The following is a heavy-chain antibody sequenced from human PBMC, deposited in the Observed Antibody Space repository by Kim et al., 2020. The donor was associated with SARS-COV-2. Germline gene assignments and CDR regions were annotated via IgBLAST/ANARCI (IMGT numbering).Heavy chain of an antibody. CDR1: GFTFSSYS. V-gene: IGHV3-48*02. CDR2: ISSSSSSTI. D-gene: IGHD3-9*01. J-gene: IGHJ6*02. Sequence: GGSLRLSCAASGFTFSSYSMNWVRQAPGKGLEWVSYISSSSSSTIYYADSVKGRFTISRDNAKNSLYLQMNSLRDEDTAVYYCARVGGYFDWLPYYYYYGMDVWGQGTTVTVSS. CDR3: ARVGGYFDWLPYYYYYGMDV.